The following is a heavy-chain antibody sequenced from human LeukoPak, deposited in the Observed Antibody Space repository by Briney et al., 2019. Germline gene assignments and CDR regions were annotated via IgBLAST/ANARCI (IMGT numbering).Heavy chain of an antibody. CDR1: GGSISSYH. V-gene: IGHV4-59*01. J-gene: IGHJ3*02. CDR2: IYSSGST. Sequence: SETLSLTCTVSGGSISSYHWSWIRQPPGKGLQWIGFIYSSGSTNYNPSLNSPVTISLDTSKNQFSLRVSSVTSADTAVYYCARGNSGYDYAFDIWGQGTMVTVSS. D-gene: IGHD5-12*01. CDR3: ARGNSGYDYAFDI.